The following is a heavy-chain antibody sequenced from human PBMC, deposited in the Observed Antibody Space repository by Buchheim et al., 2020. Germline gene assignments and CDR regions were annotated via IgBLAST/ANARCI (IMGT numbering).Heavy chain of an antibody. V-gene: IGHV3-66*01. CDR2: IYSGGST. Sequence: EVQLVESGGGLVQPGGSLRLSCAASGFTVSSNYMSWVRQAPGKGLEWVSVIYSGGSTYYADSVKGRFTTSRENSKNTLYLQMNSLRAEDTAVYYCARDEFDSSGWYHAPDPWSQGTL. CDR1: GFTVSSNY. J-gene: IGHJ5*02. D-gene: IGHD6-19*01. CDR3: ARDEFDSSGWYHAPDP.